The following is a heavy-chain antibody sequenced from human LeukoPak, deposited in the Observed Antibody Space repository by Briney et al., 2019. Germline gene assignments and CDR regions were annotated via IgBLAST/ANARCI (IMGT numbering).Heavy chain of an antibody. D-gene: IGHD3-10*01. Sequence: NPGGSLRLSCAASGFTFTNAWMTWVRQAPGKGLGWVGRIKSKGDGETTDYAAPVKGRFSMSRDDSKATMYLQMYSLEAEDTAVYYCTTDLGLTMIRGVIVYWGQGALVTVSS. CDR2: IKSKGDGETT. CDR3: TTDLGLTMIRGVIVY. J-gene: IGHJ4*02. V-gene: IGHV3-15*01. CDR1: GFTFTNAW.